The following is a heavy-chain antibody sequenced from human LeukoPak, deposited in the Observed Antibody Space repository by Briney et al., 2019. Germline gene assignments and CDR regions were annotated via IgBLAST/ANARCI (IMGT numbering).Heavy chain of an antibody. J-gene: IGHJ6*03. CDR1: GYSFTTYN. Sequence: GASVKVSCKASGYSFTTYNINWVRQAPGQGLEWMGWISAYNDNTNYAQKFQGRVTMTRDTSISTAYMELSRLRSDDTAVYYCARQGSSGYYPLRYYYYYYMDVWGKGTTVTISS. CDR3: ARQGSSGYYPLRYYYYYYMDV. D-gene: IGHD3-22*01. CDR2: ISAYNDNT. V-gene: IGHV1-18*01.